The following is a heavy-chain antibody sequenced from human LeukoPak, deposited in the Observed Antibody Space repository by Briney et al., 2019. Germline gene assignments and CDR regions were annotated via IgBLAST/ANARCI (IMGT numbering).Heavy chain of an antibody. V-gene: IGHV3-23*01. CDR1: GFTFSSYA. D-gene: IGHD3-16*01. CDR3: AKDIYASETYPIFDY. CDR2: ISGSGGST. Sequence: GGSLRLSCAASGFTFSSYAMSWVRQASGKGLEWVSGISGSGGSTYYADSVEGRFTISRDNSKNTLYLQMNSLRAEDTAVYYCAKDIYASETYPIFDYWGQGTLVTVSS. J-gene: IGHJ4*02.